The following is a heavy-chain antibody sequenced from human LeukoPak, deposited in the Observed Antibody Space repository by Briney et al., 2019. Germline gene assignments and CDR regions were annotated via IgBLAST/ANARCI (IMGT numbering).Heavy chain of an antibody. Sequence: QPGGSLRLSCAASGFIFSSYWMHWVRHAPGKGLAWVSRINTDGSSTSYADSVKGRFTISRDNAKNTLYLQMNSLRAEDTAVYYCARDGGIAVAGDSFDIWGQGTMVTVSS. CDR1: GFIFSSYW. J-gene: IGHJ3*02. D-gene: IGHD6-19*01. CDR2: INTDGSST. V-gene: IGHV3-74*01. CDR3: ARDGGIAVAGDSFDI.